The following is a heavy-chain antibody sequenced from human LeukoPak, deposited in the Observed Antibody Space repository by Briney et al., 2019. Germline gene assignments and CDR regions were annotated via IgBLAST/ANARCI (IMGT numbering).Heavy chain of an antibody. CDR2: IYYSGST. J-gene: IGHJ4*02. D-gene: IGHD3-10*01. Sequence: NTSETLSLTCTVSGGSISSYYWSWIRQSPGKGLEWIGCIYYSGSTNYNPSLKSRVTISVDTSNTQFSLKLSSVTAADTAVYYCATISGPRGDYWGQGTLVTVSS. V-gene: IGHV4-59*01. CDR3: ATISGPRGDY. CDR1: GGSISSYY.